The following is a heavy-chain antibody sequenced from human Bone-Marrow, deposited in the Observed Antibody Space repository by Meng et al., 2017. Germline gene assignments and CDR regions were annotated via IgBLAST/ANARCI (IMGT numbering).Heavy chain of an antibody. V-gene: IGHV3-23*01. CDR1: GFTFSNSA. CDR2: ISISGDKT. J-gene: IGHJ4*02. CDR3: AKEEVPNDY. Sequence: GESLKISCTVFGFTFSNSAMTWVRQGPGKGLEGVSGISISGDKTYYADSVKGRFTISRDNSKNPVYLHMDVLRVEDTALYYCAKEEVPNDYWGRGTLVTVSS. D-gene: IGHD3-10*01.